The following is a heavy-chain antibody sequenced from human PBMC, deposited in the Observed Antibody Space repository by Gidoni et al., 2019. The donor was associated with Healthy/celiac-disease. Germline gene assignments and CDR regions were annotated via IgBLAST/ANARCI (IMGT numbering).Heavy chain of an antibody. V-gene: IGHV4-30-4*01. D-gene: IGHD3-9*01. CDR1: GGSISSGDYY. J-gene: IGHJ6*02. CDR3: ARESAVLRYFDWLFYGMDV. CDR2: IYYSGST. Sequence: QVQLQESCPGLVKPSQTLSLTCTVSGGSISSGDYYWSWIRQPPGKGLEWIGYIYYSGSTYYNPSLKSRVTISVDTSKNQFSLKLSSVTAADTAVYYCARESAVLRYFDWLFYGMDVWGQGTTVTVSS.